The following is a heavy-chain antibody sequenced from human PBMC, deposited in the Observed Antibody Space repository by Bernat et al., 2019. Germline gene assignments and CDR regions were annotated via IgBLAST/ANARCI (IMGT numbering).Heavy chain of an antibody. CDR2: IDPSDSYT. D-gene: IGHD3-3*01. Sequence: EVQLVQSGAEVKKPGESLRISCKGSGYSFTSYWISWVRQMPGKGLEWMGRIDPSDSYTNYRPSFQGHVTISVDKSISTAYLQWSSLKASDTAMYYCARTDYDFWSGYPYYYYMDVWGKGTTVTVSS. J-gene: IGHJ6*03. CDR3: ARTDYDFWSGYPYYYYMDV. CDR1: GYSFTSYW. V-gene: IGHV5-10-1*03.